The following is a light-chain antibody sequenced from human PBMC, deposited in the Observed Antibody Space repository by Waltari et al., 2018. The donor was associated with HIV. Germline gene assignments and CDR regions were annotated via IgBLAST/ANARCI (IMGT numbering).Light chain of an antibody. CDR2: DVT. CDR1: SGDLGNYNF. J-gene: IGLJ3*02. Sequence: SALTQPRSVSGSPGQSVTISCPGTSGDLGNYNFFSWYQHHPGTAPKLIIYDVTKRPAGVPDRCSGSKSANSASLTISGLRADDESDYYCCAYAGGWVFGGGTKVTVL. CDR3: CAYAGGWV. V-gene: IGLV2-11*01.